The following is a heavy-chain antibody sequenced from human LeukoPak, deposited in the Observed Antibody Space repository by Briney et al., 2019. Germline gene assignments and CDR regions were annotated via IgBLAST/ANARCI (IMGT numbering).Heavy chain of an antibody. CDR3: AKDFVSSYGSGS. CDR1: GFTFSSYG. D-gene: IGHD3-10*01. Sequence: GGSLGLSCAASGFTFSSYGMHWVRQAPGKGLEWVAVISYDGSNKYYADSVKGRFTISRDNSKNTLYLQMNSLRAEDTAVYYCAKDFVSSYGSGSWGQGTLVTVSS. CDR2: ISYDGSNK. J-gene: IGHJ4*02. V-gene: IGHV3-30*18.